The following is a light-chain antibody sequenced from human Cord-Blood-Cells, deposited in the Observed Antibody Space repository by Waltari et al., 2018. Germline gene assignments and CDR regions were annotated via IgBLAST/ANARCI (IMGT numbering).Light chain of an antibody. J-gene: IGLJ1*01. CDR1: SSDVGGYNY. CDR3: SSYTSSSTLDV. CDR2: DFI. V-gene: IGLV2-14*01. Sequence: QSVLTQPASVSGSPGQSITISCTGTSSDVGGYNYVSWYQQYPGKAPKLMIHDFINRPSGVSNRFSGAKSGNTASLTISGLQAEDEADYYCSSYTSSSTLDVFGTGTKVTVL.